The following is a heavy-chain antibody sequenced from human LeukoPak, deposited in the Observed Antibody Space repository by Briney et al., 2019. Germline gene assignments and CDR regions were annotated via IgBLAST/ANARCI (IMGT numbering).Heavy chain of an antibody. J-gene: IGHJ4*02. V-gene: IGHV1-2*06. CDR1: GYTFTGYY. CDR2: INPNSGGT. D-gene: IGHD3-3*01. Sequence: ASVKVSCKASGYTFTGYYMHWVRQAPGQGLEWMGRINPNSGGTNYAQKFQGRVTMTRDTSISTAYMELSRLRSGDTAVYYCARGDFWSGLNDYWGQGTLVTVSS. CDR3: ARGDFWSGLNDY.